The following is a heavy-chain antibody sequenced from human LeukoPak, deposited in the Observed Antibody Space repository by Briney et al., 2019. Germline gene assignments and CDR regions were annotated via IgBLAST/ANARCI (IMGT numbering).Heavy chain of an antibody. D-gene: IGHD1/OR15-1a*01. V-gene: IGHV3-48*01. J-gene: IGHJ4*02. CDR1: GFTFSSYT. CDR3: ARHMNTPFDY. Sequence: GSLRLSCAASGFTFSSYTMNWVRQAPGKGLEWVSHIDSSSSTTYYADSVKGRFTISRDNAKNSLYLQMNSLRVEDTAVYYCARHMNTPFDYWGQGTLVTVSS. CDR2: IDSSSSTT.